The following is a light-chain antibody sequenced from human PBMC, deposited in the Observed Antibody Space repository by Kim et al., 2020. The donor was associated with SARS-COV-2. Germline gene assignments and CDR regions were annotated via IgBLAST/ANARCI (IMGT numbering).Light chain of an antibody. V-gene: IGLV3-21*04. CDR3: QVWDSSSDHRV. CDR2: YDS. J-gene: IGLJ3*02. Sequence: PGKTARITCGGDNIGSKSVHWYQQKPGQAPVLVISYDSDRPSGIPERFSGSNSGNTATLTINRVEAGDEADYYCQVWDSSSDHRVFGGGTQLTVL. CDR1: NIGSKS.